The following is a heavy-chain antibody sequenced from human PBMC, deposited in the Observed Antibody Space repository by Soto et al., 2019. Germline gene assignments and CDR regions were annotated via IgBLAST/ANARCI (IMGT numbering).Heavy chain of an antibody. V-gene: IGHV3-48*01. CDR1: GFTFSSYS. Sequence: PGGSLRLSCAASGFTFSSYSMNWVRQAPGKGLEWVSYISSSSSTIYYADSVKGRFTISRDNAKNSLYLQMNSLRAEDTAVYYCARDSFPLMTPASRYYGMDVWGQGTTVTVSS. J-gene: IGHJ6*02. D-gene: IGHD6-6*01. CDR3: ARDSFPLMTPASRYYGMDV. CDR2: ISSSSSTI.